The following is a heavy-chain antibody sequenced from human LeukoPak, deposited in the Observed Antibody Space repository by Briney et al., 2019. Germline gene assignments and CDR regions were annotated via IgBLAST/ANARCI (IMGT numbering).Heavy chain of an antibody. J-gene: IGHJ6*02. D-gene: IGHD2-2*01. CDR3: ARGRDIVVVPAAILGSYYGMDV. Sequence: SETLSLTCTVSGGSISSYYWSWIRQPPGKGLEWIGEINHSGSTNYNPSLKSRVTISVDTSKNQFSLKLSSVTAADTAVYYCARGRDIVVVPAAILGSYYGMDVWGQGTTVTVSS. CDR2: INHSGST. V-gene: IGHV4-34*01. CDR1: GGSISSYY.